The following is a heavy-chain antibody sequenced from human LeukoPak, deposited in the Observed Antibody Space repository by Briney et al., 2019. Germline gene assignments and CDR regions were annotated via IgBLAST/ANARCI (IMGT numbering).Heavy chain of an antibody. CDR3: ARLSNYVGDDY. CDR1: GGSISSYY. CDR2: IYYSGST. V-gene: IGHV4-59*01. Sequence: SETLSLTCTVSGGSISSYYWSWIRQPPGKGLEWIGYIYYSGSTNYNPSLKSRVTISVDASKNQFSLKLSSVTAADTAVYYCARLSNYVGDDYWGQGTLVTVSS. J-gene: IGHJ4*02. D-gene: IGHD4-11*01.